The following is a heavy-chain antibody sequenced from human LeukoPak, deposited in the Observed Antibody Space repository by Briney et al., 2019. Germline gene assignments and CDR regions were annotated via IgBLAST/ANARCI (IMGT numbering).Heavy chain of an antibody. CDR2: INPSGGST. CDR1: GYTFTNYF. CDR3: ARATYGGYFDS. V-gene: IGHV1-46*01. Sequence: EASVKVSCKASGYTFTNYFMNWVRQAPGQGVEWMGTINPSGGSTSYAQKFQGRVTMTRDTSTSTVYMELSSLRSDDTAVYYCARATYGGYFDSWGQGTLVTVSS. J-gene: IGHJ4*02. D-gene: IGHD2-8*01.